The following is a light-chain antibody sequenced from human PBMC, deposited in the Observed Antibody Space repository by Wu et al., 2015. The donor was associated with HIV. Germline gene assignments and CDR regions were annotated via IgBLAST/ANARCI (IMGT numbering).Light chain of an antibody. V-gene: IGKV1-9*01. Sequence: DNQLTPSPSFLSASVGSRVTITCRARQGLGDYLAWYQQKPGKVPTLLIYAVSTLQSGVPSRFSGSGSGTEFRLTITNLQPEDSATYYCQRLYSYPLWTFGQGTRLEI. CDR1: QGLGDY. CDR3: QRLYSYPLWT. J-gene: IGKJ2*02. CDR2: AVS.